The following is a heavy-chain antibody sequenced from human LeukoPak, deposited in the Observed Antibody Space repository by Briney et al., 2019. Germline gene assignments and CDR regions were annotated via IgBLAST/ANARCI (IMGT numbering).Heavy chain of an antibody. CDR2: IRSKANSYAT. CDR1: GFTFSGSA. CDR3: TRPMQDHDY. V-gene: IGHV3-73*01. J-gene: IGHJ4*02. Sequence: GGSLRLSCAASGFTFSGSAMHWVRQASGKGLEWVGRIRSKANSYATAYAASVKGRFTISRDDSKNTAYLQMNSLKTEDTAVYYCTRPMQDHDYWAREPWSPSPQ.